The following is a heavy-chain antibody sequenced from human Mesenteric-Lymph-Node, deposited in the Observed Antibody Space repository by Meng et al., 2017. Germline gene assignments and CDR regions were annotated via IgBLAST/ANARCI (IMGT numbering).Heavy chain of an antibody. V-gene: IGHV4-39*07. J-gene: IGHJ4*02. CDR1: GGAITTGSDY. CDR2: IHKSGYI. CDR3: ARDLTSMDIVATINYYFDY. Sequence: GSLRLSCTVSGGAITTGSDYWAWIRQPPGEGLEWIATIHKSGYIHDISPLKSRVTISIDTSKNQFSLILASVTAADTAVYYCARDLTSMDIVATINYYFDYWGQGTLVTVSS. D-gene: IGHD5-12*01.